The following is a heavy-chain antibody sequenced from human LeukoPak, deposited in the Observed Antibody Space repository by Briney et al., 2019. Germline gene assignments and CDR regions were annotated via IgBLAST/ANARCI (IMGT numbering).Heavy chain of an antibody. V-gene: IGHV3-30*04. CDR1: GFTFSSYA. J-gene: IGHJ4*02. CDR2: ISYDGSNK. Sequence: GGSLRLSCAASGFTFSSYAMHWVRQAPGKGLEWVAVISYDGSNKYYADSVKGRFTISRDNSKNTLYLQMNSLRAEDTAVYYCARPASGYSYGYDYWGQGTLVTVSS. D-gene: IGHD5-18*01. CDR3: ARPASGYSYGYDY.